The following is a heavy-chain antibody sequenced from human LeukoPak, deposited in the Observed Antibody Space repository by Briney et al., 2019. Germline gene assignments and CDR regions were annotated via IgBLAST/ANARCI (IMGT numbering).Heavy chain of an antibody. D-gene: IGHD1-14*01. J-gene: IGHJ4*02. CDR1: GFTFSRYW. CDR2: IKEDGTEE. CDR3: ARDDGIRTTDY. V-gene: IGHV3-7*03. Sequence: GGSLRLSCVASGFTFSRYWMSWVRQTPGKGLEWVANIKEDGTEEYYVDSVKGRFTISRDNAKNSLYLQMNNLGAEDTAVYYCARDDGIRTTDYWGQGTLVTVSS.